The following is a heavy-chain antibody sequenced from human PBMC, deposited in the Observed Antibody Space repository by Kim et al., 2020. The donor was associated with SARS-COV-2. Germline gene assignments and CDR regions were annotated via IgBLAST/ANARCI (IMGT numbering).Heavy chain of an antibody. CDR1: GGSISSYY. CDR2: IYYSGST. V-gene: IGHV4-59*01. J-gene: IGHJ4*02. Sequence: SETLSLTCTVSGGSISSYYWSWIRQPPGKGLEWIGYIYYSGSTNYNPSLKSRVTISVDTSKNQFSLKLSSVTTADTAVYYCARHPPSKPFDYWGQGTLVTVSS. CDR3: ARHPPSKPFDY.